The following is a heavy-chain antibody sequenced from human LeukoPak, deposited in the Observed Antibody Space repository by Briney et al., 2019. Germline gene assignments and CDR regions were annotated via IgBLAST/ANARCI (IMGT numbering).Heavy chain of an antibody. CDR1: GSSISSHY. V-gene: IGHV4-59*11. D-gene: IGHD6-13*01. CDR2: IYYSGST. CDR3: ARGIAAAGTHWFDP. J-gene: IGHJ5*02. Sequence: SETLSLTCTVSGSSISSHYWSWIQQPPGKGLEWIGYIYYSGSTNYNPSLKSRVTISVDTSKNQFSLKLSSVTAADTAVYYCARGIAAAGTHWFDPWGQGTLVTVSS.